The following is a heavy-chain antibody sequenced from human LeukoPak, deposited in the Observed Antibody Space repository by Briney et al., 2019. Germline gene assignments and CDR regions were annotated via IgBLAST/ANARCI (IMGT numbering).Heavy chain of an antibody. D-gene: IGHD4-11*01. Sequence: GASVKVSCKASGGTFSSYAISWVRQAPGQGLEWMGGIIPIFGTANYAQKFQGRVTITADESTSTAYMELSSLRSEDTAVYYCARHDYSNLGGGPFDYWGQGTLVTVSS. CDR1: GGTFSSYA. CDR3: ARHDYSNLGGGPFDY. CDR2: IIPIFGTA. V-gene: IGHV1-69*13. J-gene: IGHJ4*02.